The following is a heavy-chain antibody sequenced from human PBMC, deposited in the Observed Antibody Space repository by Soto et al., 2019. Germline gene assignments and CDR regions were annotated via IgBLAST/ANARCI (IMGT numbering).Heavy chain of an antibody. Sequence: GGSLRLSCAASGFTFDTNGMTWVRQAPGKGLEWVSAISAAGGTTYYADPVKGRFTISRDNSKNMLYLQMNSLRAEDTAVYYCAKVPRDFEWLLELDYFDYWGQGTPVTVYS. J-gene: IGHJ4*02. V-gene: IGHV3-23*01. CDR3: AKVPRDFEWLLELDYFDY. CDR2: ISAAGGTT. D-gene: IGHD3-9*01. CDR1: GFTFDTNG.